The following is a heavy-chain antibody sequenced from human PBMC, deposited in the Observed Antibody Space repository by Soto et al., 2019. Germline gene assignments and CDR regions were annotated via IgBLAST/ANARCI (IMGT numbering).Heavy chain of an antibody. V-gene: IGHV4-28*01. Sequence: QVQLQESGPGLVQPSDTLSLTCTVSGYSISSSNWWAWIRQPPWKGLEWIGYIYYDGTTKYYPSLKSRVTMSVDTSKNQCTLRLNSVTAVDTAVYFSARTPRSRDSGWLIWFDPWGQGTLDTVSS. CDR3: ARTPRSRDSGWLIWFDP. D-gene: IGHD6-19*01. CDR2: IYYDGTT. J-gene: IGHJ5*02. CDR1: GYSISSSNW.